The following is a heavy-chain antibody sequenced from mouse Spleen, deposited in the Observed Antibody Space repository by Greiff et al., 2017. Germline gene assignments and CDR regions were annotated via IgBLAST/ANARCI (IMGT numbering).Heavy chain of an antibody. CDR1: GFTFSSYT. J-gene: IGHJ2*01. D-gene: IGHD3-3*01. CDR3: TRDRDPYYFDY. V-gene: IGHV5-6-4*01. CDR2: ISSGGSYT. Sequence: EVQLVESGGGLVKPGGSLKLSCAASGFTFSSYTMSWVRQTPEKRLEWVATISSGGSYTYYPDSVKGRFTISRDNAKNTLYLQMSSLKSEDTAMYYCTRDRDPYYFDYWGQGTTLTVSS.